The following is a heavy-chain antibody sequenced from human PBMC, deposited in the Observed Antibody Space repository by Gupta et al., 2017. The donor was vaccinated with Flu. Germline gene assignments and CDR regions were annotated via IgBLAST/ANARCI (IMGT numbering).Heavy chain of an antibody. CDR2: ISWNSGSI. CDR1: GFTFDDYA. V-gene: IGHV3-9*01. J-gene: IGHJ5*02. D-gene: IGHD2-2*01. Sequence: EVQLVESGGGLVQPGRSLRLSCAASGFTFDDYAMHWVRQAPGKGLEWVSGISWNSGSIGYADSVKGRFTISRDNAKNSLYLQMNSLRAEDTALYYCAKGWGVVVPAATWFDPWGQGTLVTVSS. CDR3: AKGWGVVVPAATWFDP.